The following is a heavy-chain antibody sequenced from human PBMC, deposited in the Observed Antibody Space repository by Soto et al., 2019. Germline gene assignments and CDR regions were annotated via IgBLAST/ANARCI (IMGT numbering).Heavy chain of an antibody. Sequence: GESLKISCAASGFTVSSNYMSWVRQAPGKGLEWVSVIYSGGSTYYADSVKGRFTISRHNSKNTQYLQMNSVRAEDTAWDYCARVRLATVDRDAFDIWGQGTMVTVSS. CDR1: GFTVSSNY. CDR3: ARVRLATVDRDAFDI. CDR2: IYSGGST. D-gene: IGHD7-27*01. J-gene: IGHJ3*02. V-gene: IGHV3-53*04.